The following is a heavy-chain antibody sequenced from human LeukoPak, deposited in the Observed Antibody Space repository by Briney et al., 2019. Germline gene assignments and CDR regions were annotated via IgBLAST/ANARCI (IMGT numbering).Heavy chain of an antibody. J-gene: IGHJ3*02. CDR3: ATSSGYRPSGYDSSGYCDAFDI. V-gene: IGHV1-24*01. Sequence: ASVKVSCKVSGYTLTELSMHWVRQAPGKGLEWMGGFDPEDGETIYAQKFQGRVTMTEDTSTDTAYMELSSLRSEDTAVYYCATSSGYRPSGYDSSGYCDAFDIWGQGTMVTVSS. CDR2: FDPEDGET. CDR1: GYTLTELS. D-gene: IGHD3-22*01.